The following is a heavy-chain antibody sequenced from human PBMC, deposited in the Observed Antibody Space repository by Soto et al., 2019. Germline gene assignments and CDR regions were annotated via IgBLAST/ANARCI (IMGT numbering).Heavy chain of an antibody. J-gene: IGHJ4*02. CDR3: AKAGCSGGTCYLYYFDY. CDR2: ISGRGGNT. V-gene: IGHV3-23*01. Sequence: PGGSLRISCAASGFTFSNYAMSWVRQAPGKGLEWVSTISGRGGNTYYADSVKGRFTISRDNSRNALYLQMDSLRVEDSAVYSCAKAGCSGGTCYLYYFDYWGQGALVTVSS. D-gene: IGHD2-15*01. CDR1: GFTFSNYA.